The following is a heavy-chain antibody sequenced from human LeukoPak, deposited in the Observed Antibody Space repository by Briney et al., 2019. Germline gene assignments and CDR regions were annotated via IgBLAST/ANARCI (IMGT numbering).Heavy chain of an antibody. CDR2: TTFDGRNN. CDR1: GFTFRLFA. Sequence: PGRSLRLSCASSGFTFRLFAMHWVRQSPGKELAWVAVTTFDGRNNYYADSVKGRFTISRDNSKKTLYLQMESLRAEDTAVYYCARDFSDVDTVPPAWGQGTLVIVSS. D-gene: IGHD5-18*01. CDR3: ARDFSDVDTVPPA. J-gene: IGHJ1*01. V-gene: IGHV3-30*04.